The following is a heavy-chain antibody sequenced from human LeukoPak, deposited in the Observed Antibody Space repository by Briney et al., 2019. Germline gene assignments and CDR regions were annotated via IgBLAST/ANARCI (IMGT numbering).Heavy chain of an antibody. D-gene: IGHD2-2*01. CDR3: AKGGGSTSWKIDY. CDR1: GFTFSSYA. Sequence: PGGSLRLSCAASGFTFSSYAMSWVRQTPGKGLEWVSSMSGNGDTYYADSVKGRFTISRDDSKNTLYLQMNSLRAEDSAIYYCAKGGGSTSWKIDYWGQGTLVTVSS. V-gene: IGHV3-23*01. CDR2: MSGNGDT. J-gene: IGHJ4*02.